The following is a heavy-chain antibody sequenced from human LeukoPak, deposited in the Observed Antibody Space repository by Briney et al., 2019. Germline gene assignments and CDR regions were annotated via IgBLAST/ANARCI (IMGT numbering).Heavy chain of an antibody. Sequence: GGSLRLSCAASRFTFSSYGMHWVRQAPGKGLEWVAVISYDGSNKYYADSVKGRFTISRDNSKNTLYLQMNSLRAEDTAVYYCAGVGATIPFDYWGQGTLVTVSS. J-gene: IGHJ4*02. CDR3: AGVGATIPFDY. V-gene: IGHV3-30*03. D-gene: IGHD1-26*01. CDR2: ISYDGSNK. CDR1: RFTFSSYG.